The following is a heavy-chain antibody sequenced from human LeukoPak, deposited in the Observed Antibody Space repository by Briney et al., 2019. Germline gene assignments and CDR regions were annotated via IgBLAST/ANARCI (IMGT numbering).Heavy chain of an antibody. Sequence: GGSLRLSCAASGFTFSSYAMHWVRQAPGKGLEWVAVISYDGSNKYYADSVKGRFTISRDNSKNTLYLQMNSLRAEDTAVYYCARGGAVAVSSSLDYWGQGTLVTVSS. CDR2: ISYDGSNK. J-gene: IGHJ4*02. CDR3: ARGGAVAVSSSLDY. D-gene: IGHD6-19*01. CDR1: GFTFSSYA. V-gene: IGHV3-30-3*01.